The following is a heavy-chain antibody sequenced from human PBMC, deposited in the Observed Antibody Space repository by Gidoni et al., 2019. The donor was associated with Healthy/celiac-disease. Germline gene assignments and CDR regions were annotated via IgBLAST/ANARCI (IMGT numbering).Heavy chain of an antibody. Sequence: QVQLQESGPGLVKPSETLSLTCTVSGGSISSYYWSWIRQPPGKGLEWVGYIYYSGSTNYNPSLKSRVTISVDTSKNQFSLKLSSVTAADTAVYYCARGSLYCGGDCYSGDYFDYWGQGTLVTVSS. J-gene: IGHJ4*02. CDR2: IYYSGST. CDR3: ARGSLYCGGDCYSGDYFDY. V-gene: IGHV4-59*01. D-gene: IGHD2-21*02. CDR1: GGSISSYY.